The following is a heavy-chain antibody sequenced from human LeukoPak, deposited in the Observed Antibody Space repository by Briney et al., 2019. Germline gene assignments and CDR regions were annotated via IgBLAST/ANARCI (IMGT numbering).Heavy chain of an antibody. CDR1: GGTFSSYT. Sequence: SVKVSCKASGGTFSSYTISWVRQAPGQGLEWMGRIIPILGIANYAQKFQGRVTITADKSTSTAYMELSSLRSEGTAVYYCARVSVSYGYFDYWGQGTLVTVSS. CDR2: IIPILGIA. J-gene: IGHJ4*02. V-gene: IGHV1-69*02. D-gene: IGHD5-18*01. CDR3: ARVSVSYGYFDY.